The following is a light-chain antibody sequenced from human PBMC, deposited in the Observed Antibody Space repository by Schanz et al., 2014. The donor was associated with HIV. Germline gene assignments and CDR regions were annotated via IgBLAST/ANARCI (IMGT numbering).Light chain of an antibody. V-gene: IGLV2-14*03. CDR1: NSDIGGHDY. CDR2: DVS. Sequence: QSVLTQPATVSGSPGQSITVSCTGTNSDIGGHDYVSWYQQHPDKAPKLMIYDVSSRPSGVSNRFSGSKSGNTASLTISGLQAEDEADYYCNSYTSSSTLVFGGGTKLTVL. J-gene: IGLJ2*01. CDR3: NSYTSSSTLV.